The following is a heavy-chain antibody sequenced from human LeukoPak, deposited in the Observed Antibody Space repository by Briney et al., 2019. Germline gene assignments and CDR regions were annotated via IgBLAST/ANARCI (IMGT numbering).Heavy chain of an antibody. V-gene: IGHV1-24*01. CDR1: GYTLTELS. CDR3: ATGHTSPYGSGSYDAFDI. J-gene: IGHJ3*02. D-gene: IGHD3-10*01. Sequence: ASVKVSCKVSGYTLTELSMHWVRQAPGKGLEWMGGFDPEDGETIYAQKFQGRVTMTEDTSTDTAYMELSSLRSEDTAVYHCATGHTSPYGSGSYDAFDIWGQGTMVTVSS. CDR2: FDPEDGET.